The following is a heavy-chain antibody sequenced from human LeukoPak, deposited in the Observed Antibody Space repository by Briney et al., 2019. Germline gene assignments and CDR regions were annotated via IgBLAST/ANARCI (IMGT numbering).Heavy chain of an antibody. CDR3: ARGSYDSSGYYLCDY. J-gene: IGHJ4*02. CDR2: INHSGST. CDR1: GGAFSGYY. V-gene: IGHV4-34*01. D-gene: IGHD3-22*01. Sequence: SETLSLTCAVYGGAFSGYYWSWIRQPPGKGLEWIGEINHSGSTNYNPSLKSRVSISVDTSKNQFSLKLSSVTAADTAVCYCARGSYDSSGYYLCDYWGQGTLVTVSS.